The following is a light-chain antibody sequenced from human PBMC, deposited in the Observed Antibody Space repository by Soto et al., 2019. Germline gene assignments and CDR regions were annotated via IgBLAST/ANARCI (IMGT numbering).Light chain of an antibody. V-gene: IGKV3-20*01. CDR1: QSVSSTY. J-gene: IGKJ1*01. Sequence: EIVLTQSPGTLSFSPGERATLSCRASQSVSSTYLAWYQQRPGQAPRLLIYGASTRATGIPDRFSGSGSGTEFTLTISRLEPVDFAVYYCQHYGSSLWTFGQGTKVEIK. CDR3: QHYGSSLWT. CDR2: GAS.